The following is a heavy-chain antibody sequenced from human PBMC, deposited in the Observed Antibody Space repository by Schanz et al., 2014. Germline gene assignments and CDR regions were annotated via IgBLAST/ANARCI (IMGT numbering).Heavy chain of an antibody. V-gene: IGHV3-48*04. CDR1: GFSFTTYA. J-gene: IGHJ4*02. D-gene: IGHD5-18*01. CDR3: VRVSVADPRLYRGMDRDIDY. Sequence: EVQLVESGGGLVQPGGSLRLSCASSGFSFTTYAMSWVRQAPGKGLEWVSYISSSSSTRYYADSVKGRLTISRDDAKKSMYLQMNNLRAEDTAVYYCVRVSVADPRLYRGMDRDIDYWGQGTLVTVSS. CDR2: ISSSSSTR.